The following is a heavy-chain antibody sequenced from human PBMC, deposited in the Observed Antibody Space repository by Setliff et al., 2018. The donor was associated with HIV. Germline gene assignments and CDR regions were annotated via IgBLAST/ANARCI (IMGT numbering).Heavy chain of an antibody. V-gene: IGHV1-69*13. CDR1: GGTFSRNP. CDR2: ITPIFGTT. CDR3: ATAVEMATIGYSYYYMGV. Sequence: SVKVSCKASGGTFSRNPISWVRQAPGQGLEWMGGITPIFGTTKYAQKFQGRVTITADESRTTAYLDLNSLRSEDTAVYYRATAVEMATIGYSYYYMGVWGKGTTVTVAS. D-gene: IGHD5-12*01. J-gene: IGHJ6*03.